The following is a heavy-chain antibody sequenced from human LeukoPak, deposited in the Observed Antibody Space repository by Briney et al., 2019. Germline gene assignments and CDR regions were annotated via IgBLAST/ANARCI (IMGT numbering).Heavy chain of an antibody. Sequence: GGSLRLSCAASTFTFSSYIMSWVRQAPGRGLEWVSTISGSGASTYYADSLRARFTISRDNSKNTLYPQMNSLRAEDTAVYYCATDRDSGIPRFDFWGQGTLV. V-gene: IGHV3-23*01. D-gene: IGHD3-10*01. J-gene: IGHJ4*02. CDR1: TFTFSSYI. CDR2: ISGSGAST. CDR3: ATDRDSGIPRFDF.